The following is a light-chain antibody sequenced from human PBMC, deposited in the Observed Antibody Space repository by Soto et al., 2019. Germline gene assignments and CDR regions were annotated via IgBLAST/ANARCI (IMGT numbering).Light chain of an antibody. V-gene: IGKV1-5*03. CDR1: QSISSW. CDR3: QQYNSYSWT. Sequence: DIHLTLSHSALSASVEYRFTITCRASQSISSWLAWYQQKPGKAPKLLIYKASSLESGVPSRFSGSGSGTEFTLTISSLQPDDFATYYCQQYNSYSWTFGQGTKVDI. CDR2: KAS. J-gene: IGKJ1*01.